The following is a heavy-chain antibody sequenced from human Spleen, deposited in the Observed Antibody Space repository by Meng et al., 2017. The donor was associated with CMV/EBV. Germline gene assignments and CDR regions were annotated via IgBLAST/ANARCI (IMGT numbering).Heavy chain of an antibody. CDR1: GYTFINYG. V-gene: IGHV1-18*01. CDR3: AKDRDEVYFHHTSGLRPPDY. J-gene: IGHJ4*02. D-gene: IGHD3-22*01. CDR2: INPFNGHT. Sequence: ASVKVSCKTSGYTFINYGISWVRQAPGQGLEWLAWINPFNGHTDYAKNFQGRVTVTTDTYTSTAYIDLKSLRSDDTALYYCAKDRDEVYFHHTSGLRPPDYWGLGTLVTVSS.